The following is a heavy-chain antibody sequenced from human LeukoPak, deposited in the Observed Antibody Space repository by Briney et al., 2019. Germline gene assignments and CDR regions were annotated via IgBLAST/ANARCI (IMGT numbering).Heavy chain of an antibody. Sequence: ASVKVSCKASGYTFTSCYMHWVRQAPGQGLEWMGIINPTNGATSYAQKFQGRVTMTRDTSTSTVYMEPSSLRSEDTAVYYCATAPPSGTYYYFDYWGQGTLVTVSS. CDR2: INPTNGAT. D-gene: IGHD1-26*01. V-gene: IGHV1-46*01. CDR1: GYTFTSCY. J-gene: IGHJ4*02. CDR3: ATAPPSGTYYYFDY.